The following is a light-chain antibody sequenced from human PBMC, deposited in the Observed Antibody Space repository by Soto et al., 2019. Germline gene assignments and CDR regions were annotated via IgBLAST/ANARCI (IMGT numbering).Light chain of an antibody. Sequence: QSALTQPASVSGSPGQSITISCTGPSSDVGDNDYVSWYQQHPGKAPKLIIYEVSDRSSGVSNRFSGSKSGNTASLTISGLQGEDEADYYCSSYTSTSIWVFGGGTKLTVL. V-gene: IGLV2-14*01. CDR2: EVS. CDR1: SSDVGDNDY. J-gene: IGLJ3*02. CDR3: SSYTSTSIWV.